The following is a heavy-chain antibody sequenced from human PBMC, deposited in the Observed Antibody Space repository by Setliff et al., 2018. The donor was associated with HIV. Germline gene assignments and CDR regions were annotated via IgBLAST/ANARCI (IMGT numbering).Heavy chain of an antibody. CDR3: ARDDEMGTVTEHYYYGMGV. D-gene: IGHD4-4*01. J-gene: IGHJ6*02. CDR1: GYTFTGYY. V-gene: IGHV1-2*02. CDR2: INPNNGGT. Sequence: ASVKVSCKASGYTFTGYYVHWVRQAPGQGLEWMGWINPNNGGTNYAQKFQGRVTMTRDTSISTAYMEPNRLRSDDTAVYYCARDDEMGTVTEHYYYGMGVWGQGTTVTVSS.